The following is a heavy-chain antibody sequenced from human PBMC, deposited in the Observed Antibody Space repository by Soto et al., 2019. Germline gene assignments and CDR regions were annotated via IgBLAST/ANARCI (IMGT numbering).Heavy chain of an antibody. Sequence: GGSLRLSCVASGFTFNNYGINWVRQAPGKGLEWVSYISGSSSNIYYADSVKGRFTISRDNAKNSLLLQMNSLRVEDTAVYYCERYRNSLSFGMDVWGQGTTVTVSS. D-gene: IGHD2-2*01. CDR1: GFTFNNYG. V-gene: IGHV3-48*03. J-gene: IGHJ6*02. CDR2: ISGSSSNI. CDR3: ERYRNSLSFGMDV.